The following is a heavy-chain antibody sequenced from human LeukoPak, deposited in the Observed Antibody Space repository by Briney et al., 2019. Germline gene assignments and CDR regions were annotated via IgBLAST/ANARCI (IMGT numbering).Heavy chain of an antibody. V-gene: IGHV1-2*02. CDR3: ATARDILTTISVGGFDY. Sequence: ASVKVSCRAAGYTFTGIYIHWVRQAPGQGLEWMGWINPNSGGTNYAQKFQGRVTMTRDSSISTTYMELSRLSSDDTAVYYCATARDILTTISVGGFDYWGQGTLVTVSS. CDR2: INPNSGGT. D-gene: IGHD5-12*01. CDR1: GYTFTGIY. J-gene: IGHJ4*02.